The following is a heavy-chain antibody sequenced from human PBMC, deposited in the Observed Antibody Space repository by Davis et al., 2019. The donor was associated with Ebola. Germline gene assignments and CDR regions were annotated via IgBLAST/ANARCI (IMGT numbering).Heavy chain of an antibody. CDR3: ATTRGGYSNGFGY. D-gene: IGHD4-11*01. J-gene: IGHJ4*02. Sequence: GGSLRLSCAASGYTFSIYSINWVRQAPGKGLEWISYISSSSGTTYYADSVTGRFTISRDNAKSSLYLQMNSLRDEDTAVYYCATTRGGYSNGFGYWGQGTLVTVSS. V-gene: IGHV3-48*02. CDR1: GYTFSIYS. CDR2: ISSSSGTT.